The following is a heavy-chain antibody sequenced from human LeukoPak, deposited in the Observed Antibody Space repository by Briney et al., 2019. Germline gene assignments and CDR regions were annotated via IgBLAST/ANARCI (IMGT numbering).Heavy chain of an antibody. V-gene: IGHV1-2*02. CDR1: GYTFTGYY. D-gene: IGHD2-2*01. CDR2: INPDSGAT. Sequence: ASVKVSCKASGYTFTGYYIHWVRQAPGEGLEWMGWINPDSGATNYAQKFQGRVTMTRDTSISTGYMELSRLRSDDTAVYYCARDHCSANSCYEDYYNGVDVWGQGTTVTVSS. J-gene: IGHJ6*02. CDR3: ARDHCSANSCYEDYYNGVDV.